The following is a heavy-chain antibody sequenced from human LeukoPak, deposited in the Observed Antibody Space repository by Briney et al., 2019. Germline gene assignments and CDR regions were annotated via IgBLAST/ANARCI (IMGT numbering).Heavy chain of an antibody. V-gene: IGHV4-39*07. CDR1: GGSISSSTYY. J-gene: IGHJ4*02. CDR3: ARVSHYYDSSGYWD. D-gene: IGHD3-22*01. Sequence: SETLSLTCTVSGGSISSSTYYWGWIRQPPGKGLEWIGTIYYSGSTYYNPSLKSRVTISVDTSKNQFSLKLSSVTAADTAVYYCARVSHYYDSSGYWDWGQGTLVTVSS. CDR2: IYYSGST.